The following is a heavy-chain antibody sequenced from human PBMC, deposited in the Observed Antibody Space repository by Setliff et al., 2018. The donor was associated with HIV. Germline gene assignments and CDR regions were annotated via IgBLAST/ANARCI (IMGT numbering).Heavy chain of an antibody. CDR3: ARGGLGVVGAIDY. V-gene: IGHV4-34*01. CDR2: IIHSGGT. Sequence: PSETLSLTCAVYGGSFSGYYWTWIRQPPGRGLEWIGEIIHSGGTNYNRSLKSRVTISVDTSKNQFSLNLSSVTAADTAAYYCARGGLGVVGAIDYWSQGTLVTVPQ. J-gene: IGHJ4*02. D-gene: IGHD2-15*01. CDR1: GGSFSGYY.